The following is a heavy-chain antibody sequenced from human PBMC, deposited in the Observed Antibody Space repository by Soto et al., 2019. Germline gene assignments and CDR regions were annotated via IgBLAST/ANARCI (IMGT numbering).Heavy chain of an antibody. CDR1: GGSFSGYY. D-gene: IGHD6-19*01. CDR2: INHSGST. J-gene: IGHJ4*02. V-gene: IGHV4-34*01. Sequence: QVQLQQWGAGLLKPSETLSLTCAVYGGSFSGYYWSWIRQPPGKGLEWIGEINHSGSTNYNPSLKRLLTVSVDTLKSQFSLTLSSVTAADTAVYYCARGGGIAVAGRTLDYWGQGTLVTFAS. CDR3: ARGGGIAVAGRTLDY.